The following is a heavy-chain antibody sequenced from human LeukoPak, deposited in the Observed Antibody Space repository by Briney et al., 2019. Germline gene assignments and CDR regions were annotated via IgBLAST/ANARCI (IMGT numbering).Heavy chain of an antibody. D-gene: IGHD3-16*01. Sequence: GGSLRLSCAASGFTFSSYAMSWVRQAPGKGLEWVSAISGSGGSTYYADSVKGRFTISRDNAKNSLYLQMNSLRAEDTAVYYCARDGGGWLIDYWGQGTLVTVSS. CDR3: ARDGGGWLIDY. CDR1: GFTFSSYA. CDR2: ISGSGGST. J-gene: IGHJ4*02. V-gene: IGHV3-23*01.